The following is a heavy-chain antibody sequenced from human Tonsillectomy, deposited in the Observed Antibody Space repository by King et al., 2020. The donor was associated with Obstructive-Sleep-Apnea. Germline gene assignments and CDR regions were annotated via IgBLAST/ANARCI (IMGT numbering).Heavy chain of an antibody. Sequence: VQLVESGGGLVQPGGSLRLSCAASGFTFSSYWMTWVRQAPGKGLEWVANIKQDGSEKNYVDSVKGRFTISRDNAKSSLYLQMNSLRAEDTAVYYCARGGYDFWSGYYPPHYYYGMDVWGQGTTVTVSS. V-gene: IGHV3-7*03. D-gene: IGHD3-3*01. CDR2: IKQDGSEK. J-gene: IGHJ6*02. CDR3: ARGGYDFWSGYYPPHYYYGMDV. CDR1: GFTFSSYW.